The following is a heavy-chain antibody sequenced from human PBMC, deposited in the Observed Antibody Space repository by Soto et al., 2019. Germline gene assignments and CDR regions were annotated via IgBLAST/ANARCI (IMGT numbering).Heavy chain of an antibody. CDR3: ARRNNWNDGLDY. D-gene: IGHD1-1*01. CDR2: MYHSGST. J-gene: IGHJ4*02. V-gene: IGHV4-30-2*01. Sequence: SETLSLTCAVSGGSISSGGYSWSWVRQPPGKGLEWIGYMYHSGSTYYNPSLKSRVTISIDRSKNQFSLKLSSVTAADTAVYYGARRNNWNDGLDYWGQGTLVNVAS. CDR1: GGSISSGGYS.